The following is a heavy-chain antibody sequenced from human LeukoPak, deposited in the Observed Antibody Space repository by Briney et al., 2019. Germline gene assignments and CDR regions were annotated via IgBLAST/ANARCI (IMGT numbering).Heavy chain of an antibody. Sequence: SETLSLTCTVSGGSISSYHWSWIRQPPGKGLEWIGYVYYSGSTNYNPSLKSRVTISVDTSKNQFSLKLSSVTAADTAVYYCARAPYGDYGSVGVGYFDLWGRGTLVTVSS. CDR2: VYYSGST. J-gene: IGHJ2*01. V-gene: IGHV4-59*01. D-gene: IGHD4-17*01. CDR1: GGSISSYH. CDR3: ARAPYGDYGSVGVGYFDL.